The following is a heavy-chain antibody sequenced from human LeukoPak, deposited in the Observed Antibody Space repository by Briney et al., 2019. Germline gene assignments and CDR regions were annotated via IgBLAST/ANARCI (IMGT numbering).Heavy chain of an antibody. D-gene: IGHD2/OR15-2a*01. J-gene: IGHJ4*02. CDR3: ARDEDTSALSEY. CDR1: GFSFSSNT. Sequence: GGSLRLSCAGSGFSFSSNTMSWVRQAPGRGLEWVSAISNNGGRTDCADSVKGRFTISRDNSKSTLYLHMDSLRAEDTAVYYCARDEDTSALSEYWGQGTLVTVSS. V-gene: IGHV3-23*01. CDR2: ISNNGGRT.